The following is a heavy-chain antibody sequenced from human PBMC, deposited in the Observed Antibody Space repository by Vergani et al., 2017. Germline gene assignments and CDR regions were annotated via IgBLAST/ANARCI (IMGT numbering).Heavy chain of an antibody. CDR3: ATKSCGTPGCQIGYFRE. J-gene: IGHJ1*01. D-gene: IGHD1-1*01. CDR1: GFTSSSYG. V-gene: IGHV3-30*03. CDR2: ISYDGTKK. Sequence: QVHLVESGGGVVQPGRSLRLSCVVSGFTSSSYGMHWVRQAPGKGLEWVAVISYDGTKKYYADSVKGRFTISRDNSKSTLYLQMNSLRTEDTAVYYCATKSCGTPGCQIGYFREWGQGTQVTVSS.